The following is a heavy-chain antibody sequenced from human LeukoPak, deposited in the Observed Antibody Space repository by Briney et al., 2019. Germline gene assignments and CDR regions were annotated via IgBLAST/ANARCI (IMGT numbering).Heavy chain of an antibody. V-gene: IGHV1-2*02. D-gene: IGHD2-15*01. CDR1: GYTFTDYY. CDR2: INPNSGGT. Sequence: ASVTVSCKASGYTFTDYYVHWMRQAPGQGLEWMGWINPNSGGTNYAQKFQGRVTMTRDTSVSTAYMELSRLTSDDTAVYYFARSGVVVAATVNGDWFDPWGQGTLVTVSS. CDR3: ARSGVVVAATVNGDWFDP. J-gene: IGHJ5*02.